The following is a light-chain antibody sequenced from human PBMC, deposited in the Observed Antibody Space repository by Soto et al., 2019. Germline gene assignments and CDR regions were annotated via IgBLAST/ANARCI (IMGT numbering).Light chain of an antibody. CDR1: SSDVGNYNY. CDR2: EVT. J-gene: IGLJ3*02. CDR3: SSYTSSSTWG. V-gene: IGLV2-14*01. Sequence: QSALTQPASVSGSPGQSIAISCTGTSSDVGNYNYVSWYQQHPGKAPKLMIYEVTNRPSGVSNRFSGSKSGNTASLTISGLQAEDEADYYCSSYTSSSTWGFGGGTKLTVL.